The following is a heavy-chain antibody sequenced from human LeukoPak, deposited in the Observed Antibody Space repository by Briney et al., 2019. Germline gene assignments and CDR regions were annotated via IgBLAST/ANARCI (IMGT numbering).Heavy chain of an antibody. CDR3: ARGGYYDFWSGYSDY. V-gene: IGHV3-30*02. J-gene: IGHJ4*02. D-gene: IGHD3-3*01. Sequence: GGSLRLSCAASGFTFSSYGMHWVRQAPGKGLEWVAFIRYDGSNKYYADSVKGRFTISRDNSKNTLYLQMNSLRAEDTAVYYCARGGYYDFWSGYSDYWGQGTLVTVSS. CDR2: IRYDGSNK. CDR1: GFTFSSYG.